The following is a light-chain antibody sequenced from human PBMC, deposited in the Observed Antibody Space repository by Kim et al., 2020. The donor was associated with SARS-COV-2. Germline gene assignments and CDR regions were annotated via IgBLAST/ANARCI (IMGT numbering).Light chain of an antibody. Sequence: SGSIGDRVNITCRASQTISTFLNWYQQKPGKAPKLLISAASSLASGVPSRFSGSGSGTDFTLTISSLQPEDFATYYCQQSHNTPYTFGQGTKLEI. CDR3: QQSHNTPYT. V-gene: IGKV1-39*01. J-gene: IGKJ2*01. CDR2: AAS. CDR1: QTISTF.